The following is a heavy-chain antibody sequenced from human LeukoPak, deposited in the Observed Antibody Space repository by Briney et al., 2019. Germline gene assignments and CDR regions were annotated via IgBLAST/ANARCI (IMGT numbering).Heavy chain of an antibody. V-gene: IGHV4-61*02. Sequence: SETLSLTCTVSGGSISSGSYYWSWIRQPAGKGLEWIGRIYTSGSTNYNPSLKSRVTISVDTSKNQFSLKLSSVTAADTAVYYCARASLIKVVPAAPGYYFDYWGQGTLVTLSS. D-gene: IGHD2-2*01. CDR1: GGSISSGSYY. CDR2: IYTSGST. CDR3: ARASLIKVVPAAPGYYFDY. J-gene: IGHJ4*02.